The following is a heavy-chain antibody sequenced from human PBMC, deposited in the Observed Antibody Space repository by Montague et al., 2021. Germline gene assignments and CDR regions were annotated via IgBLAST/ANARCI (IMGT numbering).Heavy chain of an antibody. V-gene: IGHV4-59*08. J-gene: IGHJ4*02. CDR2: IYDSGTT. CDR3: ARRLGIRAPFDY. D-gene: IGHD7-27*01. CDR1: GGSISEFY. Sequence: SETLSLTCTATGGSISEFYWSWIRQSPEKGLEWIGYIYDSGTTNYNPSLKSRVTISADTSMNQFSLNLRSVAAADTAVYFCARRLGIRAPFDYWGQGTLVTASS.